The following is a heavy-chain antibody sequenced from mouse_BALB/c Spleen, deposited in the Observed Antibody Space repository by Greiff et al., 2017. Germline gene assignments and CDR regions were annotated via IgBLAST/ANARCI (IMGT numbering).Heavy chain of an antibody. CDR1: GFTFSSYA. V-gene: IGHV5-9-4*01. CDR3: ARDYGDAMDY. D-gene: IGHD1-1*02. J-gene: IGHJ4*01. CDR2: ISSGGSYT. Sequence: DVMLVESGGGLVKPGGSLKLSCAASGFTFSSYAMSWVRQSPEKRLEWVAEISSGGSYTYYPDTVTGRFTISRDNAKNTLYLEMSSLRSEDTAMYYCARDYGDAMDYWGQGTSVTVSS.